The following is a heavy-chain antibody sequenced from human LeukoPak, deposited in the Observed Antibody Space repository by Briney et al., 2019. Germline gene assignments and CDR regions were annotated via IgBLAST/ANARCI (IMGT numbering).Heavy chain of an antibody. D-gene: IGHD5-18*01. CDR2: IYYSGST. J-gene: IGHJ4*02. CDR1: GASVNSGGYS. V-gene: IGHV4-30-2*03. CDR3: ARGYSYGFSLPNFDY. Sequence: PSETLSLTCAVSGASVNSGGYSWSWIRQPPGKGLEWIGSIYYSGSTYYNPSLKSRVTISVDTSKNQFSLKLSSVTAADTAVYYCARGYSYGFSLPNFDYWGQGTLVTVSS.